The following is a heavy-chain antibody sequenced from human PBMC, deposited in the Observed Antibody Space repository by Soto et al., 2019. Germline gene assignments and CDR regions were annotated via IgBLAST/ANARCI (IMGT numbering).Heavy chain of an antibody. Sequence: PSETLSLTCTVSGGSISSGGYYWSWIRQHPGKGLEWIGYIYYSGSTYYNPSLKSRVTISVDTSKNQFSLKLSSVTAADTAVYYCARDGFSCSGGSCYPYGMDVWGQGTTVTVSS. V-gene: IGHV4-31*03. J-gene: IGHJ6*02. CDR2: IYYSGST. D-gene: IGHD2-15*01. CDR3: ARDGFSCSGGSCYPYGMDV. CDR1: GGSISSGGYY.